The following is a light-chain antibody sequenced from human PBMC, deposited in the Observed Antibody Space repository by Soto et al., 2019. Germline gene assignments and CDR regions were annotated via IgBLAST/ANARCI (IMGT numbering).Light chain of an antibody. CDR3: QQRSNWPIT. J-gene: IGKJ5*01. CDR1: RSVSNY. V-gene: IGKV3-11*01. Sequence: IVLRHTAATQSLSPGESGTLSCRASRSVSNYLAWYQQKAGQAPRVLIYDASSRPTDIPARFSGSGSGTDFTLTISSLEPEDVALYYCQQRSNWPITFGQGTRLEIK. CDR2: DAS.